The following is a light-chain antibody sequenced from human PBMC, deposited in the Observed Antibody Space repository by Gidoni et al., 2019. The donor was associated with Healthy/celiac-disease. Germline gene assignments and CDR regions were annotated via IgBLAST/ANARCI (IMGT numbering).Light chain of an antibody. CDR3: AAWDDSLNGWV. V-gene: IGLV1-44*01. CDR1: SPNIGSNT. CDR2: SNT. Sequence: QSVLTQPPSASGTPGQRVSIPCSGSSPNIGSNTVDWYQQLPGTAPKLLIYSNTQRPSGVPDRFSGSKSGTSASLAISGLQSEDEADYYCAAWDDSLNGWVFGGGTKLTVL. J-gene: IGLJ3*02.